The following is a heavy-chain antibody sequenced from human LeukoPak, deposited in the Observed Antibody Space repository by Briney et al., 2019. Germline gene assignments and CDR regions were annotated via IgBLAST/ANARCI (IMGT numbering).Heavy chain of an antibody. J-gene: IGHJ4*02. CDR3: ARDRPYFDY. CDR2: ISSSGSTI. Sequence: GGSLRLSCAASGFTSSSYEMNWVRQAPGKGLEWVSYISSSGSTIYYADSVKGRFTISRDNAKNSLYLQMNSLRAEDTAVYYCARDRPYFDYWGQGTLVTVSS. CDR1: GFTSSSYE. V-gene: IGHV3-48*03.